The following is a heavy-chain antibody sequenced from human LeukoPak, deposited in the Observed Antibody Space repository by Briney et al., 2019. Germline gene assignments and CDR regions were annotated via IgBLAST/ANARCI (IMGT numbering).Heavy chain of an antibody. Sequence: SETLSLTCTVSGGSISSSSYYWGWIRQPPGKGLEWSGSIYYSGSTYYNPSLKSRVTISVDTSKNQFSLKLSSVTAADTAVYYCARVQHSSSWSFHYYYYYYMDVWGKGTTVTVSS. CDR2: IYYSGST. D-gene: IGHD6-13*01. J-gene: IGHJ6*03. CDR3: ARVQHSSSWSFHYYYYYYMDV. V-gene: IGHV4-39*01. CDR1: GGSISSSSYY.